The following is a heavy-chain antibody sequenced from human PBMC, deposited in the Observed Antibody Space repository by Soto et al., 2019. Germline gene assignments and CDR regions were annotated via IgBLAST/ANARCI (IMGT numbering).Heavy chain of an antibody. CDR1: GFTFSSYA. J-gene: IGHJ4*02. CDR3: AKIAEAVAGTVYGY. Sequence: PGGSLRLSCAASGFTFSSYAMSWVRQAPGKGLEWVSAISGSGGSTFHADSVKGRFTISRDNSKNTLYLHTNSLGAEDTAVYYCAKIAEAVAGTVYGYWGQGTLVTVSS. V-gene: IGHV3-23*01. D-gene: IGHD6-19*01. CDR2: ISGSGGST.